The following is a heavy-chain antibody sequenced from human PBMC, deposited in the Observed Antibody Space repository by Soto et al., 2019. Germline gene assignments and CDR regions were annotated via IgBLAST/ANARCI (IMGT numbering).Heavy chain of an antibody. CDR3: ARVGRFRGSSSRNWFDP. CDR2: INHSGST. V-gene: IGHV4-34*01. Sequence: ETLSLTFAVYGGSFSGYYWSWIRQPPGKGLEWIGGINHSGSTNYNPSLKGRVTISVDTSKNQFSLKLSSVTAADTAVYYCARVGRFRGSSSRNWFDPWGQGTLVTVSS. J-gene: IGHJ5*02. CDR1: GGSFSGYY. D-gene: IGHD6-6*01.